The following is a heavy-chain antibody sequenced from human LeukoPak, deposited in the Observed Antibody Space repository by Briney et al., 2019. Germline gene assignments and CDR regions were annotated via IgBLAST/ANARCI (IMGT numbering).Heavy chain of an antibody. J-gene: IGHJ6*02. CDR3: ARGSLRHSSYGMDV. Sequence: GGSLRLSCAASGFTFSDYYMSWIRQAPGKGLEWVSYISSSVSTIYYADSVKGRFTISSDNGKNSLYLQMNSLRAEDTAVYYCARGSLRHSSYGMDVWGQGTTVTVSS. V-gene: IGHV3-11*01. D-gene: IGHD2-15*01. CDR1: GFTFSDYY. CDR2: ISSSVSTI.